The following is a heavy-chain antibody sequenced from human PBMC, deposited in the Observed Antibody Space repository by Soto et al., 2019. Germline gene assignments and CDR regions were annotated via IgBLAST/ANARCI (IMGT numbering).Heavy chain of an antibody. J-gene: IGHJ6*02. CDR2: IIPIFGTA. CDR1: GGTFRSDA. V-gene: IGHV1-69*12. CDR3: AKNPENYYYGMDV. Sequence: QVQLVQSGAEVKKPGSSVKVSCKASGGTFRSDAISWVRQAPGQGLEWMGGIIPIFGTADYAQKFQGRVTITADESTSTTYVELSSLRSEDTAVYYCAKNPENYYYGMDVWGQGTTVTVSS.